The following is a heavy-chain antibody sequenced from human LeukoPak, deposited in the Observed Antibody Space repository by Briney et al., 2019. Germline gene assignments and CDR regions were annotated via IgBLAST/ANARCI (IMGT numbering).Heavy chain of an antibody. J-gene: IGHJ4*02. V-gene: IGHV1-2*02. CDR2: INPNSGGT. Sequence: GASVKVSCKASGYTFTGYYMHWVRQAPGQGLEWMGWINPNSGGTNYAQKFQGRVTMTRDTSISTAYMELSRLRSDDTAVYYCARQNGVVPAAIDYWGQGTLVTVSS. CDR3: ARQNGVVPAAIDY. D-gene: IGHD2-2*02. CDR1: GYTFTGYY.